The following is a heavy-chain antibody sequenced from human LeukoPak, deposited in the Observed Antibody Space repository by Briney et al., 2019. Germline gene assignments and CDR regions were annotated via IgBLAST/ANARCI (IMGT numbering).Heavy chain of an antibody. CDR2: IYPGDSDT. J-gene: IGHJ4*02. V-gene: IGHV5-51*01. Sequence: GEPLKISCQASGYSFTSYWIAWVRQILGQGLERMGLIYPGDSDTRYSPSFQGQVTISADKSISTAYLQWSSLKASDTAMYYCARRALDTLHDYWGQGTLVTVSS. CDR1: GYSFTSYW. D-gene: IGHD5-18*01. CDR3: ARRALDTLHDY.